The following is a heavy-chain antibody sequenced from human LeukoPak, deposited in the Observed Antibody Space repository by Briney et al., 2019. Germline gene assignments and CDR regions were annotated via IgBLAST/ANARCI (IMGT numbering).Heavy chain of an antibody. CDR1: GFTFSSYS. CDR3: AKDNHYYYGSGSFDY. CDR2: ISSSSSTI. D-gene: IGHD3-10*01. Sequence: GRSLRLSCVASGFTFSSYSMSWVRQAPGKGLEWVSYISSSSSTIYYADSVKGRFTISRDNAKNSLYLQMNSLRAEDTALYYCAKDNHYYYGSGSFDYWGQGTLVTVSS. V-gene: IGHV3-48*04. J-gene: IGHJ4*02.